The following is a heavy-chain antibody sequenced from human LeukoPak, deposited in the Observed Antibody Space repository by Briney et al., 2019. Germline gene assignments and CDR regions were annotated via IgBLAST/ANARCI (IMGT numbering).Heavy chain of an antibody. CDR1: GYTFTGYH. D-gene: IGHD3-22*01. J-gene: IGHJ4*02. Sequence: VASVKVSCKASGYTFTGYHMHWVRPAPGQGLEWMGRINPNSGDTNYAQKFQGRVTMTRDTSISTAYMELSRLRSDDTAVYYCARDLDYYDSSGYSSDYWGQGTLVTVSS. V-gene: IGHV1-2*06. CDR3: ARDLDYYDSSGYSSDY. CDR2: INPNSGDT.